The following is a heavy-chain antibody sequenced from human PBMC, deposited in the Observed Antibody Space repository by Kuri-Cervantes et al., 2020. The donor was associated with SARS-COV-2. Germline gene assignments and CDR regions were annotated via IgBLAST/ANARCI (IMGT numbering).Heavy chain of an antibody. D-gene: IGHD3-10*01. J-gene: IGHJ4*02. CDR2: IGSSSSYI. CDR3: ARRVLGGFGNDY. CDR1: GFTFSSYS. Sequence: GESLKISCAASGFTFSSYSMNWVRQAPGKGLEWVSSIGSSSSYIYYADSVKGRFTISRDNAKNSLYLQMNSLRAEDTAVYYCARRVLGGFGNDYWGQGTLVTVSS. V-gene: IGHV3-21*04.